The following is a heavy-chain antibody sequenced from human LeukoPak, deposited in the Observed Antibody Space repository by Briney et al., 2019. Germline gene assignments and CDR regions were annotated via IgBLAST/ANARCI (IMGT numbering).Heavy chain of an antibody. CDR3: ARGGIRLLWFGELLPFDY. CDR2: ISAYNGNT. D-gene: IGHD3-10*01. Sequence: GASVKVSCKASGYTFTGYYIHWVRQAPGQGLEWMGWISAYNGNTNYAQKLQGRVTMTTDTSTSTAYMELRSLRSDDTAVYYCARGGIRLLWFGELLPFDYWGQGTLVTVSS. V-gene: IGHV1-18*04. J-gene: IGHJ4*02. CDR1: GYTFTGYY.